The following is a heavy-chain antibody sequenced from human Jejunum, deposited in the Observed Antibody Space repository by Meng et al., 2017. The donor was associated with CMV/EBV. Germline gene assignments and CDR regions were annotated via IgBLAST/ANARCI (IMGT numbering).Heavy chain of an antibody. V-gene: IGHV4-61*01. CDR1: GDSVSCGSYF. CDR2: IYYSGDT. Sequence: SGDSVSCGSYFWSWIRQPPGKGLESIGYIYYSGDTNYNPSLKSRATISVDRSKNQFSLRLRSVTAADTAVYYCARVVLYYYGMDVWGHGTTVTVSS. D-gene: IGHD6-6*01. J-gene: IGHJ6*02. CDR3: ARVVLYYYGMDV.